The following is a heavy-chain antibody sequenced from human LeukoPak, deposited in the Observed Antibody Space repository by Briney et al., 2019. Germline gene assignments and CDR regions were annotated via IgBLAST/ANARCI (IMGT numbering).Heavy chain of an antibody. J-gene: IGHJ4*02. CDR1: GGTFSGYY. CDR2: INESGST. D-gene: IGHD2-2*01. CDR3: AMRYCSGTRCPFDF. V-gene: IGHV4-34*08. Sequence: SETLSLTCAVYGGTFSGYYWSWVRQPPGKGLEWIGEINESGSTNNNPSLTSRVTISVDTSKNQFSLKLSSVTAADTAVYYCAMRYCSGTRCPFDFWGQGTLVTVSS.